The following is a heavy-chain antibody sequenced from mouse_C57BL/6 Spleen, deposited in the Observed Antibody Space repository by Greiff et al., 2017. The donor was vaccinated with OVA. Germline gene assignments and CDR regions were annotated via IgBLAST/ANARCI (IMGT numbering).Heavy chain of an antibody. V-gene: IGHV1-54*01. CDR1: GYAFTNYL. J-gene: IGHJ2*01. Sequence: QVQLKESGAELVRPGTSVKVSCKASGYAFTNYLIEWVKQRPGQGLEWIGVINPGSGGTNYNEKLKGKATLTADKSSSTAYMQLSSLTSEDSAVYFYVITGSNYDYWGQGTTLTVSS. CDR3: VITGSNYDY. D-gene: IGHD2-5*01. CDR2: INPGSGGT.